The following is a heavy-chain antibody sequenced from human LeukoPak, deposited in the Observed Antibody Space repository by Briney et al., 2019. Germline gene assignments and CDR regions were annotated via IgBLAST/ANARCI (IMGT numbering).Heavy chain of an antibody. V-gene: IGHV3-66*01. J-gene: IGHJ4*02. Sequence: GGSLRLSCAASGFTVSSNYMSWVRQAPGKGLEGVSVIYSGGSTYYADSVKGRFTISRDNSKNTLYLQMNSLSAEDTAVYYCAREVSLYYYDSSGYYYWGQGTLVTVSS. CDR1: GFTVSSNY. D-gene: IGHD3-22*01. CDR3: AREVSLYYYDSSGYYY. CDR2: IYSGGST.